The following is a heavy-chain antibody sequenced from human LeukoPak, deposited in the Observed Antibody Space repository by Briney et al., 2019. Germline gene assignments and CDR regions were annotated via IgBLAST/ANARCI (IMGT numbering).Heavy chain of an antibody. V-gene: IGHV3-48*01. Sequence: GGRLRLSCAASGFTLSSYSMEWVRQATGEGLEWVSDLSRSTSTIYYADSVKGRFTISRDNAKNSLYLQMNSLRAEDTAIYYCARVLLERPGIDSFDIWGRGTTVTVSS. D-gene: IGHD1-1*01. J-gene: IGHJ3*02. CDR2: LSRSTSTI. CDR1: GFTLSSYS. CDR3: ARVLLERPGIDSFDI.